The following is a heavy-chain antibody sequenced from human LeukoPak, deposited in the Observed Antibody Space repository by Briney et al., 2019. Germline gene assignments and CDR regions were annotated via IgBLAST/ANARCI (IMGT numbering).Heavy chain of an antibody. CDR3: ARDSTYCSSTSCYPRLPEYYYYYGMDV. Sequence: ASVKVSCKASGYTFTSYGISWVRQAPGQGLEWMGWISAYNGNTNYAQKPQGRVTMTTDTSTSTAYMELRSLRSDDTAVYYCARDSTYCSSTSCYPRLPEYYYYYGMDVWGQGTTVTVSS. CDR1: GYTFTSYG. D-gene: IGHD2-2*01. CDR2: ISAYNGNT. J-gene: IGHJ6*02. V-gene: IGHV1-18*01.